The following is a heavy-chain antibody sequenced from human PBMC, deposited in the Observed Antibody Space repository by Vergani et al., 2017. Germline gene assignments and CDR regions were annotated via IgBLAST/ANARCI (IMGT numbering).Heavy chain of an antibody. V-gene: IGHV1-46*01. Sequence: QVQLVQSGAEVKKPGSSVKVSCKASGYTFTSYYMHWVRQAPGQGLEWMGIINPSGGSTSYAQKFQGRVTMTRDTSTSTVYMELSSLRSEDTAVYYCARDRRTIAAAGTDKKNGGWFDPWGQGTLVTVSS. D-gene: IGHD6-13*01. CDR3: ARDRRTIAAAGTDKKNGGWFDP. CDR1: GYTFTSYY. CDR2: INPSGGST. J-gene: IGHJ5*02.